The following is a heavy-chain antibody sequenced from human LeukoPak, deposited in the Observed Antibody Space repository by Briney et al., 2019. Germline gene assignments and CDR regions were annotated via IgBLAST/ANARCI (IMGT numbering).Heavy chain of an antibody. CDR1: GFTFSSYA. CDR2: ISTSGGST. J-gene: IGHJ4*02. D-gene: IGHD1-26*01. CDR3: AKKIGGSYNFDY. V-gene: IGHV3-23*01. Sequence: PGGSLRLSCAASGFTFSSYAMSWVRQAPGKGLEWVSAISTSGGSTYYADSVKGRFTISRDNSKNTLFLQMNSLRAEDTAVYYCAKKIGGSYNFDYWGQGTLVTVSS.